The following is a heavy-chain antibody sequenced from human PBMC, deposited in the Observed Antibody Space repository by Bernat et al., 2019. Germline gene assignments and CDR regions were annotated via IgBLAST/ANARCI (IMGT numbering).Heavy chain of an antibody. Sequence: QVHLVESGGGVVQPGMSLRLSCGTSGFMFSRYGMHWVLQAPVKGLAWVAVIWYDGSSKYYADSVKGRFTVSRDKPKNMMLLQINRLREEDTAVYFCARGVGLVLRGDAFDVWGQGTVVTVSS. CDR3: ARGVGLVLRGDAFDV. D-gene: IGHD1-26*01. J-gene: IGHJ3*01. CDR1: GFMFSRYG. CDR2: IWYDGSSK. V-gene: IGHV3-33*01.